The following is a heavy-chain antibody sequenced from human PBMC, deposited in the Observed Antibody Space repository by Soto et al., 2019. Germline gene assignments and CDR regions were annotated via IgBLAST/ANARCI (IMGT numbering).Heavy chain of an antibody. CDR2: ISSSSSYI. J-gene: IGHJ6*02. Sequence: GGSLRLSCAASGFTFSSYSMNWVRQAPGKGLEGVSSISSSSSYIYYADSVKGRFTISRDNAKNSLYLQMNGLRAEDTAVYYCASSKGYYDSSGYRGLYYGMDVWGQGTTVTVSS. V-gene: IGHV3-21*01. D-gene: IGHD3-22*01. CDR1: GFTFSSYS. CDR3: ASSKGYYDSSGYRGLYYGMDV.